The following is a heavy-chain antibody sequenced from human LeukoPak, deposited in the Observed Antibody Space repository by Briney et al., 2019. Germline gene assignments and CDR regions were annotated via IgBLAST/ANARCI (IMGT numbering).Heavy chain of an antibody. CDR2: IYYSGST. J-gene: IGHJ4*02. CDR1: GGSIGSSSYY. D-gene: IGHD3-22*01. V-gene: IGHV4-39*01. Sequence: PSETLSLTCTVSGGSIGSSSYYWGWIRQPPGKGLEWIGSIYYSGSTYYNPSLKIRVTISVDTSKNQFSLKLSSVTAADTAVYYCARVTYYYDSSGPYYFDYWGQGTLVTVSS. CDR3: ARVTYYYDSSGPYYFDY.